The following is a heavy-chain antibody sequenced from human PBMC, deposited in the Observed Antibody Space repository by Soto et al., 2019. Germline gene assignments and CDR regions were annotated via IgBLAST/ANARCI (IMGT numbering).Heavy chain of an antibody. CDR1: GYTFSTYG. CDR3: ARRNYFESSGYNHFDY. Sequence: ASVKVSCKASGYTFSTYGISWVRQAPGQGLEWMGWISANNGNTKYAQKLQGRVTMTTDTSTSTAYMELRSLRSDDTAVYYCARRNYFESSGYNHFDYWGQGILVTVSS. CDR2: ISANNGNT. V-gene: IGHV1-18*04. D-gene: IGHD3-22*01. J-gene: IGHJ4*02.